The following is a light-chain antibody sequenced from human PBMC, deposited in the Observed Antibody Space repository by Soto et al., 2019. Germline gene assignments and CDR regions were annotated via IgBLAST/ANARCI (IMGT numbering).Light chain of an antibody. CDR1: ENVGTN. Sequence: IVLTQSPATLSVSPGERVTLSCWACENVGTNLAWYQQRPGQPPRLLIYGSSTRATGISATFSGSGSRTEFTLTISSLQSEDSAVYYCQQYNNWGLSFGGGTRVEIK. CDR3: QQYNNWGLS. J-gene: IGKJ4*01. V-gene: IGKV3D-15*01. CDR2: GSS.